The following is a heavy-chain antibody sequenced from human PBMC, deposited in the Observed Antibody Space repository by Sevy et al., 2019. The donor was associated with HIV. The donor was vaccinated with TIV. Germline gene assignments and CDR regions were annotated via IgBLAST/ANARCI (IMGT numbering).Heavy chain of an antibody. CDR3: ARRPDLGVLIPTGLLDV. Sequence: GGSLRLSCEASGFTFSTYAMSWVRQAPGKGLQWVSVISGSGGSTYYADSVRGRFTISRDNAKNTMYLQMNSLRAEDTAVYYCARRPDLGVLIPTGLLDVWGLGTTVTVSS. CDR2: ISGSGGST. CDR1: GFTFSTYA. V-gene: IGHV3-23*01. J-gene: IGHJ6*02. D-gene: IGHD3-3*01.